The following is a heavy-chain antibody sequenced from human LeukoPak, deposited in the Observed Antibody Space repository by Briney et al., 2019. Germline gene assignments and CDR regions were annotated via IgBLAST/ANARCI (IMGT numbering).Heavy chain of an antibody. CDR1: GGSVSSSSFY. Sequence: PSETLSLTCTVSGGSVSSSSFYWAWIRQPPGKGLEWLGSLNYGGTAYCNSSLGNRVTMSEYTYKNQFSLKLTSVTAADTAMYFCAGGMAIISGDAFDVWGQGTKVTVSS. CDR3: AGGMAIISGDAFDV. J-gene: IGHJ3*01. D-gene: IGHD5-24*01. CDR2: LNYGGTA. V-gene: IGHV4-39*01.